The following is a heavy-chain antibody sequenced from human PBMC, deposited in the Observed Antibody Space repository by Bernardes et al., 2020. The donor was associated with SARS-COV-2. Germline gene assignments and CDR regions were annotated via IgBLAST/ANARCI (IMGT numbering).Heavy chain of an antibody. CDR3: ARRRYGDFGVDV. V-gene: IGHV5-51*01. J-gene: IGHJ6*02. CDR1: DYTLTHYW. Sequence: GASLKISSKGSDYTLTHYWIGWVRPMPGKGLEWLGIIYPGDSDTKYSPSFQGRVTISADKSVNTAYLQWSSLKASDTAIYYCARRRYGDFGVDVWGQGTTVTVSS. CDR2: IYPGDSDT. D-gene: IGHD4-17*01.